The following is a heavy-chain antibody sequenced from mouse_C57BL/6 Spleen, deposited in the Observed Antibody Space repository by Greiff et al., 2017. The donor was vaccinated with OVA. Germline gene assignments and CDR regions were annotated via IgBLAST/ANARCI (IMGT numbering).Heavy chain of an antibody. CDR3: ARSGDYDRFAY. CDR2: IYPGSGST. CDR1: GYTFTSYW. D-gene: IGHD2-4*01. Sequence: QVQLQQSGAELVKPGASVKMSCKASGYTFTSYWITWVKQRPGQGLEWIGDIYPGSGSTNYYEKFKSKATLTVDTASSTAYMQLSSLTSEDSAVYYCARSGDYDRFAYWGQGTLVTVSA. J-gene: IGHJ3*01. V-gene: IGHV1-55*01.